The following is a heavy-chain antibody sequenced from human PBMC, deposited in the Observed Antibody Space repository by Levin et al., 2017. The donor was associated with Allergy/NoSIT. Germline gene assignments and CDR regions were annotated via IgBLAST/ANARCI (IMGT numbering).Heavy chain of an antibody. CDR3: AKDWVGSYYVGLPNNAFDI. J-gene: IGHJ3*02. CDR2: ISGSGGST. D-gene: IGHD1-26*01. V-gene: IGHV3-23*01. Sequence: GGSLRLSCAASGFTFSSYAMSWVRQAPGKGLEWVSAISGSGGSTYYADSVKGRFTISRDNSKNTLYLQMNSLRAEDTAVYYCAKDWVGSYYVGLPNNAFDIWGQGTMVTVSS. CDR1: GFTFSSYA.